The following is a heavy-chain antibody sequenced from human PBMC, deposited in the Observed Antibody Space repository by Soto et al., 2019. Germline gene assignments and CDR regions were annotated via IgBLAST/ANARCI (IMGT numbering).Heavy chain of an antibody. CDR3: ARDLGAWKFDY. J-gene: IGHJ4*02. D-gene: IGHD1-1*01. V-gene: IGHV3-30-3*01. CDR1: GFTFSSHS. Sequence: QVQLVESGGGVVQPGRSLRLSCAASGFTFSSHSMHWVRQAPGKGLEWVAFISYDGSNQHYADSVKDRFTISRDNSENTLYLQMNSLRGEDTAMYYCARDLGAWKFDYWGQGTLVTVSS. CDR2: ISYDGSNQ.